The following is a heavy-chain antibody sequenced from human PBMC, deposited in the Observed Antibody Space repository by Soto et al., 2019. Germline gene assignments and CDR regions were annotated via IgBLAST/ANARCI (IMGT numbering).Heavy chain of an antibody. CDR1: GFTFSSYA. CDR3: ARRSPWGDSPWYFDL. V-gene: IGHV3-30*14. Sequence: QVQLVESGGGVVQPGRSLRLSCAASGFTFSSYAMHWVRQAPGKGLEWVAVISYDGSNKYYADSVKGRFTISRDNSKNTLYLQMNSLRAEDTAVYYCARRSPWGDSPWYFDLWGRGTLVTVSS. J-gene: IGHJ2*01. CDR2: ISYDGSNK. D-gene: IGHD2-21*02.